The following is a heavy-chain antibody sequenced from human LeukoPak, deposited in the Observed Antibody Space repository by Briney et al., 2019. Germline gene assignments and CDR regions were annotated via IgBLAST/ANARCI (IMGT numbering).Heavy chain of an antibody. J-gene: IGHJ4*02. CDR3: ARLSRDSVGATWGSYYFDY. D-gene: IGHD1-26*01. V-gene: IGHV1-69*04. CDR1: GGTFSSYA. CDR2: IIPILGIA. Sequence: GASVKVSCKASGGTFSSYAISWVRQAPGQGLEWMGRIIPILGIANYAQKFQGRVTITADKSTSTAYMELSNLRSEDTAVYYCARLSRDSVGATWGSYYFDYWGQGTLVTVSS.